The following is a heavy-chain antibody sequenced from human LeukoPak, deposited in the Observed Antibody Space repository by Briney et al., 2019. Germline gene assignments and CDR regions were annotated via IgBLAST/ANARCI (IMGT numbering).Heavy chain of an antibody. J-gene: IGHJ5*02. D-gene: IGHD3-10*01. CDR1: GGSISSYY. CDR2: IYYSGST. CDR3: ARGLRYGSGSQLDWFDP. Sequence: SETLSLTCTVSGGSISSYYWSWVRQPPGKGLEWIGYIYYSGSTNYNPSLKSRVTISVDTSKNQFSLKLSSVTAADTAAYYCARGLRYGSGSQLDWFDPWGQGTLVTVFS. V-gene: IGHV4-59*01.